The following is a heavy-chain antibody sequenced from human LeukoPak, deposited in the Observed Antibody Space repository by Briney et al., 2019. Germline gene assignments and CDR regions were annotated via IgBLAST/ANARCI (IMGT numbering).Heavy chain of an antibody. CDR2: ISAYNGNT. J-gene: IGHJ4*02. V-gene: IGHV1-18*01. D-gene: IGHD6-19*01. CDR3: ARGGNSGWRTPNDDY. CDR1: GYTFTSYG. Sequence: GASVKVSCKASGYTFTSYGISWVRQAPGQGLEWMGWISAYNGNTNYAQKLQGRLTMTTDTSTSTAYMELRSLRSDDTAVYYCARGGNSGWRTPNDDYWGQGTLVTVSS.